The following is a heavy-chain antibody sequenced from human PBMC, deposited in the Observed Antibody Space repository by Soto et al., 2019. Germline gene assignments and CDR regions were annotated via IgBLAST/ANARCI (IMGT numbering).Heavy chain of an antibody. V-gene: IGHV1-3*01. Sequence: ASVKVSCKASGYTFTIYAMHWVRQAPGQRLEWMGWINAGNGNTKYSQKFQGRVTITRDTSASTAYMELSSLRSEDTAVYYCAIPVDTAMVSWFDPWGQGTLVTVSS. CDR1: GYTFTIYA. D-gene: IGHD5-18*01. CDR3: AIPVDTAMVSWFDP. J-gene: IGHJ5*02. CDR2: INAGNGNT.